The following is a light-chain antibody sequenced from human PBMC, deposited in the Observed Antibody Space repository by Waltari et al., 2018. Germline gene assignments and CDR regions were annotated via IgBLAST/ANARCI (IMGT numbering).Light chain of an antibody. CDR3: QAWDGNTVV. Sequence: SYELTQPPSVSVSPGQTATITCSGDKLGDKYACWYQQRPGQSPTLVIYQDTKRPSGIPERLSGSNSGNKATLTISGAQAMDEADYYCQAWDGNTVVFGGGTKLTVL. CDR1: KLGDKY. J-gene: IGLJ2*01. V-gene: IGLV3-1*01. CDR2: QDT.